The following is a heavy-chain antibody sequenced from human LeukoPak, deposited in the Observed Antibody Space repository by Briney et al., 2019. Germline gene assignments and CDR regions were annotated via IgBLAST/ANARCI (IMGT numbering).Heavy chain of an antibody. Sequence: GGSLRLSCAASGFTFSSYAMTWVRQAPGKGLEWVASISGSGGRTHYADSVKGRFSISRDNSKTTLSLQMNSLRAEDTAVYYCARTLITFGGLIALDYWGQGTLITVSS. V-gene: IGHV3-23*01. CDR2: ISGSGGRT. CDR1: GFTFSSYA. D-gene: IGHD3-16*02. J-gene: IGHJ4*02. CDR3: ARTLITFGGLIALDY.